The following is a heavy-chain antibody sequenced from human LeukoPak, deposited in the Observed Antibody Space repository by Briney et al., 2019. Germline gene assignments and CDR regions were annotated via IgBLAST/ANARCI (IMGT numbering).Heavy chain of an antibody. Sequence: PGGSLRLSCSASGFTFSTYAMHWVRQAPGKGLEYVSAISSNGGSTYCADSVKGRFTISRDNSKNTLYLQMSSLRAEDTAVYYCVKPGNYYASGSYYSNYYFDYWGQGTLVTVSS. CDR3: VKPGNYYASGSYYSNYYFDY. CDR2: ISSNGGST. V-gene: IGHV3-64D*06. J-gene: IGHJ4*02. CDR1: GFTFSTYA. D-gene: IGHD3-10*01.